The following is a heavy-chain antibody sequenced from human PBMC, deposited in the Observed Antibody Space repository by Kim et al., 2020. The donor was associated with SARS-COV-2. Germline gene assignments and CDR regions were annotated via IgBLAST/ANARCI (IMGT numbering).Heavy chain of an antibody. Sequence: GGSLRLSCAASGFTFSSYAMHWVRQAPGKGLEWVAVISYDGSNKYYADSVKGRFTISRDNSKNTLYLQMNSLRAEDTAVYYCARVGDLYDILAPLRYWGQGTLVTVSS. CDR3: ARVGDLYDILAPLRY. D-gene: IGHD3-9*01. J-gene: IGHJ4*02. CDR1: GFTFSSYA. CDR2: ISYDGSNK. V-gene: IGHV3-30*04.